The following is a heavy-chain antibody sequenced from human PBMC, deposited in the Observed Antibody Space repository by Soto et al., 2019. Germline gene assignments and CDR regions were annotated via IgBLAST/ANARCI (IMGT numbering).Heavy chain of an antibody. CDR1: GGSFSGYY. Sequence: SETLSLTCAVYGGSFSGYYWSWIRQPPGKGLEWIGEINNSGSTNYNPSLKSRVTISVDTSKNQFSLNLSSVTAADTAVYYCARMSRLHLWYYFDYWGQGTLVTVSS. D-gene: IGHD5-18*01. CDR3: ARMSRLHLWYYFDY. V-gene: IGHV4-34*01. J-gene: IGHJ4*02. CDR2: INNSGST.